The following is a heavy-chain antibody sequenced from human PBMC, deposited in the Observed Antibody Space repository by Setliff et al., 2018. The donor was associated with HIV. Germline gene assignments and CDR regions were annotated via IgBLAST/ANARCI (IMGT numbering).Heavy chain of an antibody. CDR3: AKDGTSHFDGNFDY. CDR2: IPNDGTKK. J-gene: IGHJ4*02. CDR1: GFSFSSYG. D-gene: IGHD2-2*01. V-gene: IGHV3-30*18. Sequence: GGSLRLSCATSGFSFSSYGMHWVRQAPGKGLEWVAVIPNDGTKKFYEDSVKGRFTISRDNFKNTLYLEMNSLRSEDTAVYYCAKDGTSHFDGNFDYWGQGSLVTVSS.